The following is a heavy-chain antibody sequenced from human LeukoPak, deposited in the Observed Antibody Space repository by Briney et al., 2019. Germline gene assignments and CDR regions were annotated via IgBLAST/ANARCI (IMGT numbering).Heavy chain of an antibody. CDR3: AKGVEMATIPEFDY. D-gene: IGHD5-24*01. CDR1: GFTFSSYA. V-gene: IGHV3-23*01. J-gene: IGHJ4*02. Sequence: PSGGSLRLSCAASGFTFSSYAMSWVRRAPGKGLEWVSAISGSGGSTYYADSVKGRFTISRDNSKNTLYLQMNSLRAEDTAVYYCAKGVEMATIPEFDYWGQGTLVTVSS. CDR2: ISGSGGST.